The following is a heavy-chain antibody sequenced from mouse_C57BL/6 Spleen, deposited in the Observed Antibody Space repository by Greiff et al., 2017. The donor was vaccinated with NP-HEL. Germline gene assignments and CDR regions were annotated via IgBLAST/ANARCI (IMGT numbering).Heavy chain of an antibody. CDR2: IYPRSGNT. Sequence: VKLMESGAELARPGASVKLSCKASGYTFTSYGISWVKQRTGQGLEWIGEIYPRSGNTYYNEKFKGKATLTADKSYSTAYMELRSLTSEDSAVYFCARWGYGSSCAYWGQGTLVTVSA. D-gene: IGHD1-1*01. CDR1: GYTFTSYG. V-gene: IGHV1-81*01. J-gene: IGHJ3*01. CDR3: ARWGYGSSCAY.